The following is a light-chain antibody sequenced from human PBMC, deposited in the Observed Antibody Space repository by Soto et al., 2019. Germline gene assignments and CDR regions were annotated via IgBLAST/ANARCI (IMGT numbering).Light chain of an antibody. Sequence: EIVFTQSPATLSVSPGERATLSCRASQSVSNYLAWSQQKPGESPRLLLYYATNSATGIPARFSGSGSGTDSPPTISLLAPEVLADYYHQQHINPRSFGEGTKVEIK. V-gene: IGKV3-11*01. CDR1: QSVSNY. CDR3: QQHINPRS. J-gene: IGKJ4*01. CDR2: YAT.